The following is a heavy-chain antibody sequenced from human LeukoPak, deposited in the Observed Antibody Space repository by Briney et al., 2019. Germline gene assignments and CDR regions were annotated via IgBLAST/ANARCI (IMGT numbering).Heavy chain of an antibody. V-gene: IGHV4-59*01. CDR1: GGSISSYY. J-gene: IGHJ4*02. Sequence: SETLSLTCTVSGGSISSYYWSWIRQPPGKGLEWIGYIYYSGSTNYNPSLKSRVTISVDTSKNQFSLKLSSVTAADTAVYYCARVFTPSYYGLGSVFDYWGQGTLVTVSS. CDR3: ARVFTPSYYGLGSVFDY. D-gene: IGHD3-10*01. CDR2: IYYSGST.